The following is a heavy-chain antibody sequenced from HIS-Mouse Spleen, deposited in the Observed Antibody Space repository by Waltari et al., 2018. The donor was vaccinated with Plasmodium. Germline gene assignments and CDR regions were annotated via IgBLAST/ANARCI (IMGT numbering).Heavy chain of an antibody. V-gene: IGHV4-59*01. CDR3: ARDGYSSSWYPFDI. CDR2: IYYSGST. J-gene: IGHJ3*02. CDR1: GGSISSYY. D-gene: IGHD6-13*01. Sequence: QVQLQESGPGLVKPSETLSLTCTVSGGSISSYYWRWIRQPPGKGLEWIGYIYYSGSTNYNPSLKSRVTISVDTSKNQFSLKLSSVTAADTAVYYCARDGYSSSWYPFDIWGQGTMVTVSS.